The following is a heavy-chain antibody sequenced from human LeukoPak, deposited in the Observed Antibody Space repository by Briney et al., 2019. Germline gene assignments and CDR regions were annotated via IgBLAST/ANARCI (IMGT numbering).Heavy chain of an antibody. J-gene: IGHJ4*02. D-gene: IGHD6-19*01. CDR3: VRCWYNSGYYPNY. Sequence: GGSLRLSCAVSGFTFSDHFMDWVRQAPGKGLEWVGRSRNKASSYTTEYAASVKGRFIISRDDSKSALYLQMNGLKTEDTAVYYCVRCWYNSGYYPNYWGQGTLVTVSS. V-gene: IGHV3-72*01. CDR2: SRNKASSYTT. CDR1: GFTFSDHF.